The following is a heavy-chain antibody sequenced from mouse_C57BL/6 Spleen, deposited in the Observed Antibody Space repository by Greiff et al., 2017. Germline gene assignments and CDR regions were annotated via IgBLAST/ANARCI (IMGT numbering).Heavy chain of an antibody. D-gene: IGHD2-4*01. CDR2: IDPANGNT. CDR1: GFNIKNTY. V-gene: IGHV14-3*01. CDR3: ARSLDYEFWFAY. J-gene: IGHJ3*01. Sequence: VQLKQSVAELVRPGASVKLSCTASGFNIKNTYMHWVKQRPEQGLEWIGRIDPANGNTKYAPKFKGKATITADTSSNTAYLQLSSLASEDSAIYFYARSLDYEFWFAYWGQGTLVTVSA.